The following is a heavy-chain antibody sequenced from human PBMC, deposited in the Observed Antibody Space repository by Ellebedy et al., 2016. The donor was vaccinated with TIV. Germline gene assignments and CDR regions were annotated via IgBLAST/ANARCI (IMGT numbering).Heavy chain of an antibody. J-gene: IGHJ4*02. CDR2: IIPSGGST. V-gene: IGHV1-46*01. CDR3: ARELPSSYYCDY. Sequence: ASVKVSCXASGYTFTNYYIHWLRQAPGQGLEWMGIIIPSGGSTNFAPKFQDRITMTRDTSTSTVYMELSSLRSEDTAVFYCARELPSSYYCDYWGQGTLVTVSS. CDR1: GYTFTNYY.